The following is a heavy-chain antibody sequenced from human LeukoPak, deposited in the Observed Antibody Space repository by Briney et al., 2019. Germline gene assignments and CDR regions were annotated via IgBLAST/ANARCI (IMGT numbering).Heavy chain of an antibody. CDR2: FVPVFGTP. Sequence: SVKVSCRASGGTLNDFPISWVRQAPGQGLEYMGGFVPVFGTPTYARRFQGRLTVTADESTSTAYMDLSGLGSEDTAVYYCARDAYLGRTTVKTPYYYYYMDVWGKGTTVTVSS. J-gene: IGHJ6*03. CDR1: GGTLNDFP. CDR3: ARDAYLGRTTVKTPYYYYYMDV. D-gene: IGHD4-23*01. V-gene: IGHV1-69*13.